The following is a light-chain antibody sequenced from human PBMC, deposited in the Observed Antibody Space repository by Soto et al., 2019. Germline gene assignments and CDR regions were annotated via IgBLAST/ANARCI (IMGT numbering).Light chain of an antibody. V-gene: IGKV3-20*01. CDR3: QQYGTSPPWT. CDR2: GAS. J-gene: IGKJ1*01. Sequence: EIVLTQSPGSLSLSPGERATLSCRASQSVSSSYLGWYQQKPGQAPRLLIYGASSRATGIPDRFSGSGSGTDFTLTIRRLEPEDFAVYYCQQYGTSPPWTFGQGTKVEI. CDR1: QSVSSSY.